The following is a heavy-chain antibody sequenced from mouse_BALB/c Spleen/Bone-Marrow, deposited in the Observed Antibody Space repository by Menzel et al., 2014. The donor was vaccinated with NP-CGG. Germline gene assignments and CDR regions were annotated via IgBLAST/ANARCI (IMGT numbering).Heavy chain of an antibody. D-gene: IGHD1-1*02. V-gene: IGHV1-4*01. J-gene: IGHJ2*01. CDR3: ARWGGYYVDY. Sequence: IGYINPFTGYTEYNQNFKDRATLTADKSSSTAYMQLSSLTSEDSVVYYCARWGGYYVDYWGQGTTLTVSS. CDR2: INPFTGYT.